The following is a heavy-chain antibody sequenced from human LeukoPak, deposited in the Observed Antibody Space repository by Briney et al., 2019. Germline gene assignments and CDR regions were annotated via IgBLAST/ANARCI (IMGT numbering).Heavy chain of an antibody. CDR2: INPNSGGT. CDR1: GYTFTGYY. V-gene: IGHV1-2*02. CDR3: ATDNLITMTNRDAFDI. Sequence: ASVKVSCKASGYTFTGYYMHWVRQAPGQGLEWMGGINPNSGGTNYAQKFQGRVTMTRDTSINTAYMELSRLRSDDTAVYYCATDNLITMTNRDAFDIWGQGTMVTVSS. D-gene: IGHD3-22*01. J-gene: IGHJ3*02.